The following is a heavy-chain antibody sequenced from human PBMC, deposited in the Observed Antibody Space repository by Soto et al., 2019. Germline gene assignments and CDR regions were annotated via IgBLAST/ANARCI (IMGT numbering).Heavy chain of an antibody. D-gene: IGHD7-27*01. CDR2: VFHTGDT. Sequence: SETLSLTCAVSGDSISSSVWWTWVRQPPGKGLEWIGEVFHTGDTYFNPSLRSRVAMSVDKSTNEFSLKVTSVTAADTAIYYCARKAWVRFDYWGQGAMVTVYS. J-gene: IGHJ4*02. CDR1: GDSISSSVW. CDR3: ARKAWVRFDY. V-gene: IGHV4-4*02.